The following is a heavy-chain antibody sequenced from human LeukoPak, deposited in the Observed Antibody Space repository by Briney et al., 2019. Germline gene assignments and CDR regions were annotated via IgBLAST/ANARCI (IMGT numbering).Heavy chain of an antibody. V-gene: IGHV3-23*01. J-gene: IGHJ4*02. Sequence: GSLRLSCAASGFSFTNYAMSWVRQAPGKGLEWVSGISGSGGSTYYADSVKGRFAISRDSSKSTLYLQMNSLRAEDTAVYYCARTLSSGRSTFDYWGQPTLVGVSS. CDR2: ISGSGGST. CDR3: ARTLSSGRSTFDY. D-gene: IGHD1-26*01. CDR1: GFSFTNYA.